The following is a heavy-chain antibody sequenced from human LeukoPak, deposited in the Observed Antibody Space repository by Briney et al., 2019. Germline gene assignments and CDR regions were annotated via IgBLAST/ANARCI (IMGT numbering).Heavy chain of an antibody. CDR3: ARDFMYSSGWFDY. CDR2: IKQDGSEK. V-gene: IGHV3-7*01. D-gene: IGHD6-19*01. CDR1: GFTFSSYW. J-gene: IGHJ4*02. Sequence: GGSLRLSCAASGFTFSSYWMSWVRQAPGKGLEWVANIKQDGSEKYYVDSVKGRFTISRDNAKNSLYLQMNSLRAEDTAVYYCARDFMYSSGWFDYWGQGTLVTVSS.